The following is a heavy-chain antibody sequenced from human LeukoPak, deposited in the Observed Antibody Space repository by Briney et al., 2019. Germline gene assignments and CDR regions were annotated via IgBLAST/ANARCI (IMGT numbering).Heavy chain of an antibody. J-gene: IGHJ4*02. V-gene: IGHV1-58*02. D-gene: IGHD6-19*01. CDR3: AVTVAGPYYFDY. Sequence: SVKVSYKASGFTFTISAMQWVRQARGKGLEGIGWIVVGSGTTNYAQKFQERVTITSDMSTSTTYMELSSLRSEDTAVYYCAVTVAGPYYFDYWGQGTLVTVSS. CDR1: GFTFTISA. CDR2: IVVGSGTT.